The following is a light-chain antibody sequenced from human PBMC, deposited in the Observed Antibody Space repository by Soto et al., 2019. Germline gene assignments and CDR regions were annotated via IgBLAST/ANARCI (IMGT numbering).Light chain of an antibody. V-gene: IGLV2-14*03. Sequence: QSVLTQPASVSASPGQSITISCTVTSSDVGAYNYVSWYQQHPGKAPKLMIFDVSNRPSGVSNRFSGSKSGDTASLTISGLQAEYEGDYYCCSYTRINTSVLGPGTKVTVL. J-gene: IGLJ1*01. CDR1: SSDVGAYNY. CDR2: DVS. CDR3: CSYTRINTSV.